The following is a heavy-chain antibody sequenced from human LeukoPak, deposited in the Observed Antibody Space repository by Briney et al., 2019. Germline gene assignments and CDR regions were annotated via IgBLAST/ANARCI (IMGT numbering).Heavy chain of an antibody. J-gene: IGHJ4*02. V-gene: IGHV3-21*01. CDR1: GFTFSSYS. D-gene: IGHD3-22*01. CDR2: ISSSSSYI. Sequence: PGGSLRLSCAASGFTFSSYSMNWVRQAPGKGLEWVSSISSSSSYIYYADSVKGRFTISRDNAKNSLYLQMNSLRAEDTAVYYCATEIEVGLRYFDYWGQGTLVTDSS. CDR3: ATEIEVGLRYFDY.